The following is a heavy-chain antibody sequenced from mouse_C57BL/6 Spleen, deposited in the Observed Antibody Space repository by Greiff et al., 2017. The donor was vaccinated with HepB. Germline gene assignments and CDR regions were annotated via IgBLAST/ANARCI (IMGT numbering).Heavy chain of an antibody. CDR1: GYAFSSSW. Sequence: VQLQQSGPELVKPGASVKISCKASGYAFSSSWMNWVKQRPGKGLEWIGRIYPGDGDTNYNGKFKGKATLTADKSSSTAYMKLSSLTSEDSAVYFCARGTGPFAYWGQGTLVTVSA. J-gene: IGHJ3*01. V-gene: IGHV1-82*01. CDR2: IYPGDGDT. D-gene: IGHD4-1*01. CDR3: ARGTGPFAY.